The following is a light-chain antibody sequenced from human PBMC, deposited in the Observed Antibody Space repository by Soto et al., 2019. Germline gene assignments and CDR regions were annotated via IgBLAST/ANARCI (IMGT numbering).Light chain of an antibody. CDR3: HHYET. CDR1: QSAGNF. Sequence: EIVMTQSPATLSVSPGETASLSCRASQSAGNFLAWYQQKPGQAPRLLIYYISTRATGIPARFSGSGSGTEFTLTISRLEPEDFTVYYCHHYETFGQGTKVDIK. J-gene: IGKJ1*01. CDR2: YIS. V-gene: IGKV3D-15*01.